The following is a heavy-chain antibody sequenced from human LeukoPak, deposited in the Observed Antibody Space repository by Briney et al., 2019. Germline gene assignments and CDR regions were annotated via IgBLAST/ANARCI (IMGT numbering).Heavy chain of an antibody. D-gene: IGHD2-8*02. V-gene: IGHV3-7*01. CDR1: GITLSNYW. CDR3: ATMDGTGYVGY. J-gene: IGHJ4*02. Sequence: GGSLRLSCAASGITLSNYWMTWVRQAPGKGLEWVANINQDGSLTHYVDSMKGRFTISRDNAKNSLFFLMDSLAVEDTAVYYCATMDGTGYVGYWGQGTLVTVSS. CDR2: INQDGSLT.